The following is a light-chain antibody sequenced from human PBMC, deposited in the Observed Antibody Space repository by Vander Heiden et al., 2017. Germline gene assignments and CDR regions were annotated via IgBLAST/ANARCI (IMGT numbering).Light chain of an antibody. CDR1: NIGRKS. CDR3: QVWDSDNDHVV. V-gene: IGLV3-21*02. Sequence: SYVLTQPPSVSVAPRQTARITCGGNNIGRKSVHWHQQKPGQAPVLVVYGDSDRPSGIPERFSGSNSGNTATLTISRVEAGDEADYYCQVWDSDNDHVVFGGGTKLTVL. J-gene: IGLJ2*01. CDR2: GDS.